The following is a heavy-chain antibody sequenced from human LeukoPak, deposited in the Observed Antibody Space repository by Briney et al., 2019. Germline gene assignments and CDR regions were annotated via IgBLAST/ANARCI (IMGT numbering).Heavy chain of an antibody. J-gene: IGHJ5*02. CDR3: AKMVVTAIQGWFDP. D-gene: IGHD2-21*02. CDR1: GCTFSSYA. V-gene: IGHV3-23*01. CDR2: ISGSGGST. Sequence: GSLRLSCAASGCTFSSYAMSWVRQAPGKGLEWVSAISGSGGSTYYADSEKGRFTISRDNSKNTLYLQMNSLRAEDTAVYYCAKMVVTAIQGWFDPWGQGTLVTVSS.